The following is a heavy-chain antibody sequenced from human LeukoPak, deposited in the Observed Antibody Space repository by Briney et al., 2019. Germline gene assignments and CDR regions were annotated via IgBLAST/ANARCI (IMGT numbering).Heavy chain of an antibody. CDR3: ARLRSGYSGYRAPRYFDY. Sequence: SETLSLTCTVSGGSISSYCWSWIRQPPGKGLEWIGYIFYSGSTNYNPSLKSRVTISVDTSKNQFSLKLSSVTAADTAVYYCARLRSGYSGYRAPRYFDYWGQGTLVTVSS. J-gene: IGHJ4*02. V-gene: IGHV4-59*08. D-gene: IGHD5-12*01. CDR2: IFYSGST. CDR1: GGSISSYC.